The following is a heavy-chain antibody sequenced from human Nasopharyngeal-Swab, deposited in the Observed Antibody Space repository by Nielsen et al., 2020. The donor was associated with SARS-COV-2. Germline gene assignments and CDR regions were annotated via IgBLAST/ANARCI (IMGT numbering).Heavy chain of an antibody. CDR1: GFTFDDYT. CDR3: AKGRSYSEEGYFEY. D-gene: IGHD6-13*01. J-gene: IGHJ4*02. CDR2: ISWDGGST. Sequence: GGSLRLSCAASGFTFDDYTMHWVRQAPGQGLEWVSLISWDGGSTYYADSVKGRFTISRDNSKNSLYLQMNSLRTEDTALYYCAKGRSYSEEGYFEYWGQGTLVTVSS. V-gene: IGHV3-43*01.